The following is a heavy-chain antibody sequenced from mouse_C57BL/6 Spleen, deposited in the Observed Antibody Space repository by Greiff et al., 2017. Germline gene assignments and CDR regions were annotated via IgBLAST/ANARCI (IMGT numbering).Heavy chain of an antibody. D-gene: IGHD1-1*01. J-gene: IGHJ3*01. Sequence: VQLQQSGAELVKPGASVKLSCTASGFNITDYYMHWVKQRTEQGLEWIGRIDPAGGETKYAAKFQGKATITGDTSSNTAYLQLNSLTSEETAVYYCASWHYYYGSGGEDWGQGTLVTVSA. CDR3: ASWHYYYGSGGED. CDR2: IDPAGGET. CDR1: GFNITDYY. V-gene: IGHV14-2*01.